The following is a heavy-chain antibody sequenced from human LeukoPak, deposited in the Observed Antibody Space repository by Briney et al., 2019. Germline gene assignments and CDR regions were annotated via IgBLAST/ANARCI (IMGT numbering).Heavy chain of an antibody. CDR1: GFTFDDYA. V-gene: IGHV3-9*01. D-gene: IGHD6-6*01. Sequence: GGSLRLSCAASGFTFDDYAMPWVRQAPGKGLEWVSGTSWNSGSIGYADSVKGRFTISRDNAKNSLYLQMNSLRAEDTALYYCAARPAYSSSSDVPLDYWGQGTLVTVSS. CDR2: TSWNSGSI. CDR3: AARPAYSSSSDVPLDY. J-gene: IGHJ4*02.